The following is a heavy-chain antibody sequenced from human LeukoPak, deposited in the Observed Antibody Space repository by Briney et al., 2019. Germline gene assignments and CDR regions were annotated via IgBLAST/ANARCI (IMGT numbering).Heavy chain of an antibody. D-gene: IGHD2-15*01. CDR3: ARHFCTRDIVVVVAATPYNWFDP. CDR2: VYYSGST. Sequence: PSETLSLTCTVSGGSISSSSYYWGWIRQPPGKGLEWIGSVYYSGSTYYNPSLKSRVTISVDTSKNQFSLKLSSVTAADTAVYYCARHFCTRDIVVVVAATPYNWFDPWGQGTLVTVSS. J-gene: IGHJ5*02. V-gene: IGHV4-39*01. CDR1: GGSISSSSYY.